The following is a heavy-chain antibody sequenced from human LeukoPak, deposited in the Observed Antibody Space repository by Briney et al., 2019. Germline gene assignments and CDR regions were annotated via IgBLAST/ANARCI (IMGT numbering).Heavy chain of an antibody. CDR2: FDPEDGET. Sequence: AASVKVSCEVSGYTLTELSMHWVRQAPGKGLEWMGGFDPEDGETIYAQKFQGRVTMTEDTSTDTAYMELSSLRSEDTAVYYCATAWRFTMIPAWGQGTLVTVSS. D-gene: IGHD3-22*01. CDR3: ATAWRFTMIPA. V-gene: IGHV1-24*01. J-gene: IGHJ4*02. CDR1: GYTLTELS.